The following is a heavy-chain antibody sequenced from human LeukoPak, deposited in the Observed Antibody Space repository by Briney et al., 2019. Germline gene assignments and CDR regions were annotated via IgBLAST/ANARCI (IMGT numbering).Heavy chain of an antibody. CDR1: GGSISSYY. D-gene: IGHD1-14*01. CDR3: ARYHSRGVDY. V-gene: IGHV4-59*01. CDR2: IYYSGST. Sequence: SETLSLTCTVSGGSISSYYWSWIRQPPGKGLEWIGYIYYSGSTDYNPSLKSRVTISVDTSKNQFSLKLSSVTAADTAVYYCARYHSRGVDYWGQGTLVTVSS. J-gene: IGHJ4*02.